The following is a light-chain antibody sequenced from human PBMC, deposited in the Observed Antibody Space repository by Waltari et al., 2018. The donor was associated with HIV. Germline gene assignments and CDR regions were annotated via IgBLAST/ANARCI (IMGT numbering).Light chain of an antibody. Sequence: SYELTQPPSVSVSPGQSARIPCSGDVLAKQYAYRYQQKPGQAPVLRIYKATERPSGIPGRFSGSSSGTTVTLTISGVQPDDEADYYCQSADTSYTSRVFGIGTKVTVL. V-gene: IGLV3-25*03. CDR3: QSADTSYTSRV. J-gene: IGLJ1*01. CDR2: KAT. CDR1: VLAKQY.